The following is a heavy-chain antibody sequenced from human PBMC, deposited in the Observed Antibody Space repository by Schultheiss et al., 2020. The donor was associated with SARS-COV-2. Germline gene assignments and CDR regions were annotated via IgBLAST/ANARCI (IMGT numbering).Heavy chain of an antibody. D-gene: IGHD6-19*01. V-gene: IGHV3-23*01. J-gene: IGHJ4*01. CDR1: GFTFSSYA. Sequence: GGSLRLSCAASGFTFSSYAMSWIRQAPGKGLEWVSAISGSGGSTYYADSVKGRFTISRDNSKNTLYLQMNSLRAEDTAVYYCAKAPRSSGFHPYYFDYWGQGTLVTVSS. CDR2: ISGSGGST. CDR3: AKAPRSSGFHPYYFDY.